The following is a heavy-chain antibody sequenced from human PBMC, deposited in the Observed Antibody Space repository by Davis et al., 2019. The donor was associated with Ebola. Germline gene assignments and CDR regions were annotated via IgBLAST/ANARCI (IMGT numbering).Heavy chain of an antibody. CDR2: INAVGGST. CDR1: GNTFTSDF. CDR3: ATRGSAATSFDH. Sequence: ASVKVSCKASGNTFTSDFFHWVRQAPGQGLEWMGIINAVGGSTVYAEKFQVRVTMTRDRSTNTVNMELSSLTSEDTAVYYCATRGSAATSFDHWGQGTLVTVSS. V-gene: IGHV1-46*01. J-gene: IGHJ4*02. D-gene: IGHD2-15*01.